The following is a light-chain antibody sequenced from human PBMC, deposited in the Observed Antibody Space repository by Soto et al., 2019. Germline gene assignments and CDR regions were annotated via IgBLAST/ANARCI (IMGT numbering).Light chain of an antibody. CDR1: QVISGL. J-gene: IGKJ5*01. V-gene: IGKV1-39*01. CDR2: AAS. CDR3: QQSYSMPLT. Sequence: DIQMTQSPSSLSASVGERGTISCRASQVISGLLNWFQQKPGKAPRLLIYAASTLQKGVPSRFSGGASGKDFTLTISSLQPEDFGTYYCQQSYSMPLTFGQGTRLEIK.